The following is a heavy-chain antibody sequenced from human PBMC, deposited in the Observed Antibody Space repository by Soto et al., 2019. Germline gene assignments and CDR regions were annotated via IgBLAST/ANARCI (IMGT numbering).Heavy chain of an antibody. CDR3: ATFTDDYGDPHFDY. CDR1: GYTFTSYG. Sequence: ASVKVSCKASGYTFTSYGISWVRQAPGQGLEWMGWISAYNGNTSYAQKLQGRVTMTTDTSTSTAYMELRSLRSDDTAVYYCATFTDDYGDPHFDYWGQGTLVTVSS. J-gene: IGHJ4*02. CDR2: ISAYNGNT. V-gene: IGHV1-18*01. D-gene: IGHD4-17*01.